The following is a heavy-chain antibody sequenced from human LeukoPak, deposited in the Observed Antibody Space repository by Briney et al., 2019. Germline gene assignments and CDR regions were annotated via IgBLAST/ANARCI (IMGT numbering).Heavy chain of an antibody. V-gene: IGHV3-74*01. CDR2: INSDGSTT. Sequence: PGRSLRLSCAASGFTFSNYWMHWVRQAPGKGLVWVSRINSDGSTTNYADSVKGRFTISRDNAKNTLYLQMNSLRAEDTAVYYCASPLTGDGDYWGQGILVTVSS. J-gene: IGHJ4*02. CDR3: ASPLTGDGDY. D-gene: IGHD7-27*01. CDR1: GFTFSNYW.